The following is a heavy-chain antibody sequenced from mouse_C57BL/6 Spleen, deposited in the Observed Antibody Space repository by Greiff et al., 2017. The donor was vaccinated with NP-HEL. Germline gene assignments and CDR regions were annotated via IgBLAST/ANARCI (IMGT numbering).Heavy chain of an antibody. V-gene: IGHV2-6-1*01. Sequence: LQESGPGLVAPSQSLSITCTVSGFSLTSYGVHWVRQPPGKGLEWLVVIWSDGSTTYNSALKSRLSISKDNSKSQVFLKMNSLQTDDTAMYYCARHREDDYDYFDYWGQGTTLTVSS. CDR2: IWSDGST. CDR3: ARHREDDYDYFDY. J-gene: IGHJ2*01. D-gene: IGHD2-4*01. CDR1: GFSLTSYG.